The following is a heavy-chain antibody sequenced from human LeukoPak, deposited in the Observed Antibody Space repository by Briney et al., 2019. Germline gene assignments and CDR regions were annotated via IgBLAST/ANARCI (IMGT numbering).Heavy chain of an antibody. Sequence: GGSLRLPCAASGFTFSSYAMSWVRQAPGKGLEWVSAISGSGGSTYYADSVKGRFTISRDNSKNTLYLQMNSLRAEDTAVYYCANGPSWTDILTGYYISWGQGTLVTVSS. CDR2: ISGSGGST. V-gene: IGHV3-23*01. CDR1: GFTFSSYA. J-gene: IGHJ4*02. CDR3: ANGPSWTDILTGYYIS. D-gene: IGHD3-9*01.